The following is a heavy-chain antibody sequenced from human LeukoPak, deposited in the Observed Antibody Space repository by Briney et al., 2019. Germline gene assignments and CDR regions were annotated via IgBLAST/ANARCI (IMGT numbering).Heavy chain of an antibody. J-gene: IGHJ6*03. D-gene: IGHD3-10*01. Sequence: GGSLRLSCAASGFTVSSNYMSWIRQAPGKGLEWVSIFYSGGYTYYADSVKGRFTISRDNSKNTLYLQMNSLRAEDTAVYYCARGEYYYYYYMDVWGRGTTDTVSS. CDR3: ARGEYYYYYYMDV. CDR1: GFTVSSNY. V-gene: IGHV3-66*02. CDR2: FYSGGYT.